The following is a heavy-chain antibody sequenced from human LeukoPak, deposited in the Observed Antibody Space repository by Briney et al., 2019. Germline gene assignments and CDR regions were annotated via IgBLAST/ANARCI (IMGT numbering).Heavy chain of an antibody. CDR3: ARGDPNSYGHPGVDY. D-gene: IGHD5-18*01. CDR1: GGSISSGSYY. Sequence: PSETLSLTCTVSGGSISSGSYYWSWIRQPAGKGLEWIGRIYTSGSTNYNPSLKSRVTISLDTSKNQFSLNLSSVTAADTAVYYCARGDPNSYGHPGVDYWGQGTLVTVFS. J-gene: IGHJ4*02. V-gene: IGHV4-61*02. CDR2: IYTSGST.